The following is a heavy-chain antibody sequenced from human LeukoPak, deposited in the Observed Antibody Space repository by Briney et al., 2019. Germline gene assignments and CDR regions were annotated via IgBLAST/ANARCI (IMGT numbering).Heavy chain of an antibody. D-gene: IGHD4-17*01. CDR1: GGSISSHY. V-gene: IGHV4-59*11. Sequence: SETLSLTCTVSGGSISSHYWSWIRQPPGRGLEWIGYIYSSGTTNFNPSLKSRVTISVDTSKNQFSLKLNSVTAADTAVYYCARASFGDYSAEYFHHWGQGTLVTVSS. J-gene: IGHJ1*01. CDR3: ARASFGDYSAEYFHH. CDR2: IYSSGTT.